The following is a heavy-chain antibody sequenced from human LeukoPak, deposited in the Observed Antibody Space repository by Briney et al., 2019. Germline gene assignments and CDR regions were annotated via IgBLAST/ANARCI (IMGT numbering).Heavy chain of an antibody. Sequence: SETLSLTCAVSGGSISDYYWSWIRQPAGKGLEWIGRIYTSGSTNYNPSLKSRVTMSVDTSKNQFSLKLSSVTAADTAVYYCARDFRIYDSSGYYYYYYMDVWGKGTTVTVSS. J-gene: IGHJ6*03. V-gene: IGHV4-4*07. CDR1: GGSISDYY. D-gene: IGHD3-22*01. CDR3: ARDFRIYDSSGYYYYYYMDV. CDR2: IYTSGST.